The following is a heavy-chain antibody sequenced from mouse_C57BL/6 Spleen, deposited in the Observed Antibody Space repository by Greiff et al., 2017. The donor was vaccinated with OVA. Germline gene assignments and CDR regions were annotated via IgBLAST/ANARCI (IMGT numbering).Heavy chain of an antibody. CDR1: GYTFTSYW. CDR2: IDPSDSFP. V-gene: IGHV1-50*01. J-gene: IGHJ4*01. D-gene: IGHD5-1-1*01. Sequence: QVQLQQPGAELVKPGASVKLSCKASGYTFTSYWMQWVKQRPGKGLEWIGEIDPSDSFPNYNQKFKGKATLTVDTSSSSAYMQLSSLTAEDAAVYYCARYTLESAMDYWGQGTSVTVSS. CDR3: ARYTLESAMDY.